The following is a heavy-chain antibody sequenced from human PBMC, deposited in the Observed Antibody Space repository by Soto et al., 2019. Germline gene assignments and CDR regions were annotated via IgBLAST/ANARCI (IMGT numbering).Heavy chain of an antibody. CDR3: ARSHDYGDYEIGY. CDR2: ISVSSSYT. D-gene: IGHD4-17*01. Sequence: TGGSLRLSCAASGFTFSDYYMFWIRQAPGKGLEWVSHISVSSSYTNYADSVKGRFTISRDNANKSLYLQMNSLGAEDTGVYYCARSHDYGDYEIGYWGQGTMVTVSS. J-gene: IGHJ4*02. V-gene: IGHV3-11*06. CDR1: GFTFSDYY.